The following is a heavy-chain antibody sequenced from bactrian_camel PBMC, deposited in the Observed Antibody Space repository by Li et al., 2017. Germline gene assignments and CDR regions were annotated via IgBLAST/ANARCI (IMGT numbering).Heavy chain of an antibody. D-gene: IGHD6*01. CDR2: FDSDGTT. J-gene: IGHJ4*01. V-gene: IGHV3S57*01. CDR3: VAGVAWYGGRTLTPEKYTY. CDR1: YSDRYYC. Sequence: HVQLVESGGGSVQAGGSLRLSCAASYSDRYYCIVWFRQAPGKEREGVAAFDSDGTTYTSDSVKGRFAISKDNAKNTLYLQMNSLKPEDTAMYYCVAGVAWYGGRTLTPEKYTYWGQGTQVTVS.